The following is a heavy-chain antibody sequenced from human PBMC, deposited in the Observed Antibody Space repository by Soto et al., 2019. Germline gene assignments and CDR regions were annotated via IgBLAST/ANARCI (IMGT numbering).Heavy chain of an antibody. J-gene: IGHJ4*02. V-gene: IGHV1-69*01. CDR3: ARKAGRYYYFDY. Sequence: QVQLVQSGAEVNKPGSSVKVSCTASGVTFSSYAISWVRQAPGQGLEWMGGIIPICGTANYAQKLQGRVTITADESTNPAYMELSSLRSEDTAVYYCARKAGRYYYFDYWCQGSLVSVSS. CDR1: GVTFSSYA. CDR2: IIPICGTA. D-gene: IGHD1-20*01.